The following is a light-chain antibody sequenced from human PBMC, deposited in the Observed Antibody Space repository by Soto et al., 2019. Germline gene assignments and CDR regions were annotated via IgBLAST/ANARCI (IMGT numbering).Light chain of an antibody. J-gene: IGKJ2*01. V-gene: IGKV3-11*01. CDR1: QSVSSH. CDR3: QQRSNWPPGYT. Sequence: ELVLTQSPATLSLSPGERATLSCRASQSVSSHLAWYQQKPGQAPRLLMYDTFNRATGIPDRFNGSGSGTDFTLTISSLEPQDFAVYYCQQRSNWPPGYTFGQGTKLEIK. CDR2: DTF.